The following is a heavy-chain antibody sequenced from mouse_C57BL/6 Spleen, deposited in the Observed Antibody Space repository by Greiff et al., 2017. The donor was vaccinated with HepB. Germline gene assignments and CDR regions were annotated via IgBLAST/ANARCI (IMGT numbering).Heavy chain of an antibody. CDR3: ATHYCGSSYGYFDV. CDR2: IHPNSGST. V-gene: IGHV1-64*01. J-gene: IGHJ1*03. Sequence: QVQLQQPGAELVKPGASVKLSCKASGYTFTSYWMHWVKQRPGQGLEWIGMIHPNSGSTNYNEKFKSKATLTVDKSSSTAYMQLSSLTSEDSAVYYCATHYCGSSYGYFDVWGTGTTVTVSS. CDR1: GYTFTSYW. D-gene: IGHD1-1*01.